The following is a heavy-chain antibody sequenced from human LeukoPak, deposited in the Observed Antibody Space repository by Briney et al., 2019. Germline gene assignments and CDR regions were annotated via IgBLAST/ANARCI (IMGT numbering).Heavy chain of an antibody. V-gene: IGHV3-23*01. CDR2: ISGSGGST. D-gene: IGHD3-22*01. Sequence: GGSLRLSCAASGFTFSSYAMSWVRQAPGKGLEWVSAISGSGGSTYYADSVKGRFTISRDNSKNTLYLQMNSLRAEDTAVYYCAEEYGYYDSGTDAFDSWGQGTMVTVSS. CDR3: AEEYGYYDSGTDAFDS. CDR1: GFTFSSYA. J-gene: IGHJ3*02.